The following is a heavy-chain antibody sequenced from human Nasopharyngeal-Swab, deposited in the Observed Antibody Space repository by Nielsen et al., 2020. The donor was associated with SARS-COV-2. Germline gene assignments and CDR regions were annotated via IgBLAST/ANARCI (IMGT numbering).Heavy chain of an antibody. CDR3: AREALKELLWFGESSSYYGMDV. J-gene: IGHJ6*02. D-gene: IGHD3-10*01. CDR1: GGSISSGGYY. Sequence: SETLSLTCTVSGGSISSGGYYWSWIRQHPGKGLEWIGYIYYSGSTYYNPSLKSRVTISVDTSKNQFSLKLSSMTAADTAVYYCAREALKELLWFGESSSYYGMDVWGQGTTVTVSS. V-gene: IGHV4-31*03. CDR2: IYYSGST.